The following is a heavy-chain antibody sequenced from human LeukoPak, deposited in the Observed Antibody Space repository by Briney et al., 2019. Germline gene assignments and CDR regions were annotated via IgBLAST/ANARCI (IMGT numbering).Heavy chain of an antibody. J-gene: IGHJ4*02. CDR1: GYSFTNYW. CDR2: IYPGDSDA. V-gene: IGHV5-51*01. CDR3: AKRRDLYSGSYYPFDY. D-gene: IGHD1-26*01. Sequence: GESLKISCKGSGYSFTNYWIGWVRQMPGKGLKWMGIIYPGDSDARYSPSFQGQVTISADKSISTAYLQWSSLKASDTAMYYCAKRRDLYSGSYYPFDYWGQGTLVTVSS.